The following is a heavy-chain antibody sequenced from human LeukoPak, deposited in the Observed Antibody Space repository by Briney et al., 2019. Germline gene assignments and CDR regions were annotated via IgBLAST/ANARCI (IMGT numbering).Heavy chain of an antibody. CDR2: IYYSGST. D-gene: IGHD3-16*02. J-gene: IGHJ4*02. CDR1: GGSISSYY. V-gene: IGHV4-59*01. Sequence: SETLSRTGTVSGGSISSYYWSWIRQPPGKGLEWIGYIYYSGSTNYNPSLKSRVTISVDTSKNQFSLKLSSVTAADTAVYYCAREGDYVWGSYRWYYFDYWGQGTVVTVSS. CDR3: AREGDYVWGSYRWYYFDY.